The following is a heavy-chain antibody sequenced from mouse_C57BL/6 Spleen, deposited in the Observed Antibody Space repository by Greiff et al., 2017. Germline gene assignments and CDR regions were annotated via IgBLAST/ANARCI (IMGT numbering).Heavy chain of an antibody. CDR3: ARGGQLRPPFDY. CDR1: GYTFTSYW. V-gene: IGHV1-69*01. D-gene: IGHD3-2*02. CDR2: IDPSDSYT. J-gene: IGHJ2*01. Sequence: VQLQQPGAELVMPGASVKLSCKASGYTFTSYWMHWVKQRPGQGLEWIGEIDPSDSYTNYNQKFKGKSTLTVDKSSSTAYMQLSSLTSEDSAVYYCARGGQLRPPFDYWGQGTTLTVSS.